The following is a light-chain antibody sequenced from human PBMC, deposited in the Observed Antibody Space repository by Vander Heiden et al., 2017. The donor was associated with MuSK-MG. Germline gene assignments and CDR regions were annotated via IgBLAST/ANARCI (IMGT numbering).Light chain of an antibody. V-gene: IGKV3-20*01. J-gene: IGKJ5*01. Sequence: DIVLTQSPGTLSLSPGEVATLSCRASQSVAGSYLAWYQQKPGQAPRLLIYGASSRATGIPDRFSGSASGTDFTLTISRLEPEDFAVYYCQQYGSSLITFGQGTRLDIK. CDR2: GAS. CDR1: QSVAGSY. CDR3: QQYGSSLIT.